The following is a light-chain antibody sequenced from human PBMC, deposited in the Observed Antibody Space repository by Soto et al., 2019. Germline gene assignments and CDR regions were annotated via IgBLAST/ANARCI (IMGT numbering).Light chain of an antibody. V-gene: IGKV1-39*01. Sequence: DIQITQSPSSLSASVGDRLTITCRASQSIGNKLNWYQQKQGEAPRLLIYAASSLQSGVPSRFSGSGSGTDFTLTISSLQPEDFATYYCQHYNSYSYTFGQGTRLEIK. CDR1: QSIGNK. CDR2: AAS. J-gene: IGKJ5*01. CDR3: QHYNSYSYT.